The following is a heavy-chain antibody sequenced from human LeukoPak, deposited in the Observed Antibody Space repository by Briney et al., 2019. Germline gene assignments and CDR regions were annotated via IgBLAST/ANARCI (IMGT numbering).Heavy chain of an antibody. Sequence: QPGGSLRLSCAASGFTFSSYAMHWVRQAPGKGLEWVAVISYDGSNKYYADSVKGRFTISRDNSKNTLYLQMSSLRAEDTAVYYCARGGDYGGWFDPWGQGTLVTVSS. CDR1: GFTFSSYA. J-gene: IGHJ5*02. CDR3: ARGGDYGGWFDP. V-gene: IGHV3-30*15. D-gene: IGHD4-17*01. CDR2: ISYDGSNK.